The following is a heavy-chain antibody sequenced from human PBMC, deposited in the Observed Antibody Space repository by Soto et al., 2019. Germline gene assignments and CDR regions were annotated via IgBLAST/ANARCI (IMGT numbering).Heavy chain of an antibody. V-gene: IGHV4-34*01. J-gene: IGHJ6*02. CDR1: GGSFSGYY. Sequence: SETLSLTCAVYGGSFSGYYWSWIRQPPGKGLEWIGEINHSGSTNYNPSLKSRVTISVDKSKNQFSLKLSSVTAADTAVYYCARVSGSYYYGMDVWGQGITVTVSS. D-gene: IGHD1-26*01. CDR3: ARVSGSYYYGMDV. CDR2: INHSGST.